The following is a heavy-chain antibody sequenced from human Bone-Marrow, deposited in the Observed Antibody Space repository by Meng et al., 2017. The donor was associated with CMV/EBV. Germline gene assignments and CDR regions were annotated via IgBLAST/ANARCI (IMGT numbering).Heavy chain of an antibody. V-gene: IGHV4-39*07. CDR1: GGSISSSSYY. CDR2: IYYSGST. J-gene: IGHJ6*02. Sequence: SETLSLTCTVSGGSISSSSYYWGWIRQPPGKGLEWIGSIYYSGSTYYNPSLKSRVTISVDTSKNQFSLKLSSVTAADTAVYYCARDTGVVPAAMLGFGHYGMDVWGQGTTVPVSS. CDR3: ARDTGVVPAAMLGFGHYGMDV. D-gene: IGHD2-2*01.